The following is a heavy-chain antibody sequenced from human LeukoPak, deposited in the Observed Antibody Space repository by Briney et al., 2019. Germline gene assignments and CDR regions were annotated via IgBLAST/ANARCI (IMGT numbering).Heavy chain of an antibody. CDR3: ARAVSYSSGWSPDY. V-gene: IGHV3-30*04. CDR1: GFTFSSYA. D-gene: IGHD6-19*01. Sequence: GGSLRLSCAASGFTFSSYAMHWVRQAPGKGLEWVAVISYDGSNKYYADSVKGRFTISRDNSKNTLYLQMNSLRAGGTAVYYCARAVSYSSGWSPDYWGQGTLVTVSS. CDR2: ISYDGSNK. J-gene: IGHJ4*02.